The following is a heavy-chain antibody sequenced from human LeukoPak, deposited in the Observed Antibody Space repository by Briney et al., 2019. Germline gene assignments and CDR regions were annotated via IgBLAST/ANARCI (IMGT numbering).Heavy chain of an antibody. CDR1: GFSISDYY. V-gene: IGHV3-11*01. Sequence: PGGSLRLSCDASGFSISDYYMSWIRQSPGKGLEWISYITSGGASTNYADSVKGRFTISRDKAKNSVALQLNSLRAEDTAVYYCTRQRRGTYYAFDSWVQATLVTVSS. CDR2: ITSGGAST. J-gene: IGHJ4*02. CDR3: TRQRRGTYYAFDS. D-gene: IGHD3-16*01.